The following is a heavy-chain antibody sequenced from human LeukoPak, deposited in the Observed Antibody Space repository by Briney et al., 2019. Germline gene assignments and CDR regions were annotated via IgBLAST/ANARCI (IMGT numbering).Heavy chain of an antibody. Sequence: PSGTLSLTCGVSGDSIISGNWWSWVRQPPGKGLEWIGEIYYSGSVKYNPSLESRVTISVDKSKNQFSLNLSSVTAADTAIYYCARARTYIVPFDYWGQGTLVTVSS. CDR2: IYYSGSV. CDR3: ARARTYIVPFDY. V-gene: IGHV4-4*02. J-gene: IGHJ4*02. CDR1: GDSIISGNW. D-gene: IGHD2-2*01.